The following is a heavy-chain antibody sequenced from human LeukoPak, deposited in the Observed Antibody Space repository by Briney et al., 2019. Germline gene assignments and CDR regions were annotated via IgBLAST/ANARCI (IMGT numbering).Heavy chain of an antibody. CDR2: IYYSGST. CDR1: GGSISSSSYY. Sequence: SETLSLTCTVSGGSISSSSYYWGWIRQPPGKGLEWIGSIYYSGSTYYNPSLKSRVTISVDTSKNQFSLRLNSVTAADTAMYYCARFYYGDFNFDYWGQGTLVTVSS. V-gene: IGHV4-39*07. CDR3: ARFYYGDFNFDY. D-gene: IGHD4-17*01. J-gene: IGHJ4*02.